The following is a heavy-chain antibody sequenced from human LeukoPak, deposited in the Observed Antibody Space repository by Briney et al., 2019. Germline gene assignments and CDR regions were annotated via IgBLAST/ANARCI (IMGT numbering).Heavy chain of an antibody. Sequence: ASVKVSCKASGYTFTGYYMHWVRQAPGQGLEWMGWINPNSGGTNYARKFQGRVTMTRDTSISTAYMELSRLRSDDTAVYYCARDKDVAAADLDYWGQGTLVTVSS. V-gene: IGHV1-2*02. CDR1: GYTFTGYY. J-gene: IGHJ4*02. D-gene: IGHD6-13*01. CDR3: ARDKDVAAADLDY. CDR2: INPNSGGT.